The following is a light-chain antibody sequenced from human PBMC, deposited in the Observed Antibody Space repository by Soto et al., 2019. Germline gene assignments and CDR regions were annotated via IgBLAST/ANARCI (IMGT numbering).Light chain of an antibody. Sequence: SYELTQPPSVSGAPGQTARITCGGNNTGSKSVHWYQQKPGQAPVLVVYDDSDRPSGIPERFSGSNSGNTATLTISRVEAGDEADYYCQVWDSSSDHPNLVFGGGTKLTVL. CDR3: QVWDSSSDHPNLV. V-gene: IGLV3-21*02. CDR1: NTGSKS. J-gene: IGLJ2*01. CDR2: DDS.